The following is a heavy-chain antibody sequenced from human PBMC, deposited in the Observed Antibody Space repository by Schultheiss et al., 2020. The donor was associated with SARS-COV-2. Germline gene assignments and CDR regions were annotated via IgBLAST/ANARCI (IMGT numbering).Heavy chain of an antibody. Sequence: GGSLRLSCKGSGYSFTSYWIGWVRQMPGKGLEWMGIIYPGDSDTRYSPSFQGQVTISADKSISTAYLQWSSLQASDTAMYYCARRGWLQLSAPFDYWGQGTLVTVSS. J-gene: IGHJ4*02. V-gene: IGHV5-51*01. CDR3: ARRGWLQLSAPFDY. D-gene: IGHD5-24*01. CDR2: IYPGDSDT. CDR1: GYSFTSYW.